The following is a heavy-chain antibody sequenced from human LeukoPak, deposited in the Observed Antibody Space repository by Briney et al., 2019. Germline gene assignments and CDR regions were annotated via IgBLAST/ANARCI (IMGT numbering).Heavy chain of an antibody. CDR3: ARALGGYDSSGYFDY. V-gene: IGHV1-18*01. D-gene: IGHD3-22*01. Sequence: GASVKVSCKASGYTFTSYGISWVLQAPGQGLEWMGWISAYNGNTNYAQKLQGRVTMTTDTSTSTAYMELRSLRSDDTAVYYCARALGGYDSSGYFDYWGQGTLVTVSS. CDR1: GYTFTSYG. CDR2: ISAYNGNT. J-gene: IGHJ4*02.